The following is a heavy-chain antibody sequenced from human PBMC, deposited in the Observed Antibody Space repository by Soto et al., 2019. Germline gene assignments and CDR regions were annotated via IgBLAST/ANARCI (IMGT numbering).Heavy chain of an antibody. Sequence: ASVKVSCKASGYTFTGYYMHWARQAPGQGLEWMGWINPNSGGTNYAQKFQGRVTMTRDTSISTTYMELSRLRSDDTAVYYCAREHYDILTGYPYGMDVWGQGTTVTVSS. CDR1: GYTFTGYY. V-gene: IGHV1-2*02. CDR2: INPNSGGT. J-gene: IGHJ6*02. CDR3: AREHYDILTGYPYGMDV. D-gene: IGHD3-9*01.